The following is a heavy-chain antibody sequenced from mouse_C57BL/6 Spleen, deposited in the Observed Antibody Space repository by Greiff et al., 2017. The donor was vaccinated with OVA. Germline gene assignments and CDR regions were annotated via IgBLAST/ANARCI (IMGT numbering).Heavy chain of an antibody. V-gene: IGHV1-52*01. CDR3: ARPYYGSSDWYFDV. Sequence: QVQLKESGAELVRPGSSVKLSCKASGYTFTSYWMHWVKQRPIQGLEWIGNIDPSDSETHYNQKFKDKATLTVDKSSSTAYMQLSSLTSEDSAVYYCARPYYGSSDWYFDVWGTGTTVTVSS. D-gene: IGHD1-1*01. CDR2: IDPSDSET. J-gene: IGHJ1*03. CDR1: GYTFTSYW.